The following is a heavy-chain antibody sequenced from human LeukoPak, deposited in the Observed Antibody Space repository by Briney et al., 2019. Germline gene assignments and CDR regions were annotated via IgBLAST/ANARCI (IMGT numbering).Heavy chain of an antibody. D-gene: IGHD4-17*01. CDR1: GFTFSGSA. Sequence: GGSLRLSCAASGFTFSGSAMHWVRQASGKGLEWVGHIRSEANTYATTYAASLKGRFTISRDDSKNTAYLQMNSLRAEDTAVYYCARGGDYGYWGQGTLVTVSS. J-gene: IGHJ4*02. CDR3: ARGGDYGY. CDR2: IRSEANTYAT. V-gene: IGHV3-73*01.